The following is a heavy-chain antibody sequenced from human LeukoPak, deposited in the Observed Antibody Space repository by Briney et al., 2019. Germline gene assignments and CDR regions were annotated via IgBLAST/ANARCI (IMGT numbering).Heavy chain of an antibody. V-gene: IGHV4-30-4*08. D-gene: IGHD3-3*01. CDR3: ARERYYDYMDV. CDR2: IYYSGST. CDR1: GGSISSGDYY. Sequence: PSETLSLTCTVSGGSISSGDYYWSWLRQPPGKGLEWIGYIYYSGSTYYNPSLKSRVTISVDTSKNQFSLKLSSVTAADTAVYYCARERYYDYMDVWGKGTTVTVSS. J-gene: IGHJ6*03.